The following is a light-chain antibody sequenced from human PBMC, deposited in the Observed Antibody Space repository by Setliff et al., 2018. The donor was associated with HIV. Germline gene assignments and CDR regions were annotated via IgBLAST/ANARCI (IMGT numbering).Light chain of an antibody. CDR1: SSDVGSFNL. CDR2: EGS. Sequence: QSVLTQSASVSGSPGQSITISCTGTSSDVGSFNLVSWYQQHPGKAPKLMIYEGSKRPSGVSNRFSGSKSGNTASLTISGLQAGDEADYYCCSYAGSTTFYVFGTGTKVTVL. V-gene: IGLV2-23*01. CDR3: CSYAGSTTFYV. J-gene: IGLJ1*01.